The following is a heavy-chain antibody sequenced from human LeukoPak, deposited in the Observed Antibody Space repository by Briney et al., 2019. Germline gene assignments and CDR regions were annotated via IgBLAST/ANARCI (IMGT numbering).Heavy chain of an antibody. CDR3: ARDGTYYYDSSCLGKPQFDY. CDR1: GFTFSSYV. J-gene: IGHJ4*02. V-gene: IGHV3-64*01. Sequence: GGSLRLSCAASGFTFSSYVMHWVRQAPGKGLEYVSGISSNGGSTYYANSVKGRFTITRDNSNNTLHLQMGSLRAEDMAVYYCARDGTYYYDSSCLGKPQFDYWGQGALVTVSS. CDR2: ISSNGGST. D-gene: IGHD3-22*01.